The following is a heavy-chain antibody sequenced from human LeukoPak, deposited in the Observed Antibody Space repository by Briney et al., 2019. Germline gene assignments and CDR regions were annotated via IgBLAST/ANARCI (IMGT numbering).Heavy chain of an antibody. V-gene: IGHV3-43D*03. CDR2: ISWDGGST. D-gene: IGHD6-25*01. J-gene: IGHJ3*02. CDR3: ARLGSALAFDI. CDR1: GFTFDDYA. Sequence: GGSLRLSCAASGFTFDDYAMHWVRQAPGKGLEWVSLISWDGGSTYYADSVKGRFTISRDNSKNSLYLQMNSLRAEDTALYYCARLGSALAFDIWGQGTMVTVSS.